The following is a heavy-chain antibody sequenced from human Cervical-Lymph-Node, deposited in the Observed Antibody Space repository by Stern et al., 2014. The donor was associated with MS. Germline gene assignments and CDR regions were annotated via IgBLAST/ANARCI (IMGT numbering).Heavy chain of an antibody. D-gene: IGHD6-19*01. Sequence: VQLVQSGGGVVQPGRSLRLSCAGSGFTFSTYCMHWVRQAPGKGLEWVALISHDGSKKYYVDSVKGRFTISRDNSKNTMYVHMNSLRDEDTAVYYCAKDRGSGWSLDYWGQGTLVIVSS. CDR2: ISHDGSKK. CDR1: GFTFSTYC. V-gene: IGHV3-30*18. J-gene: IGHJ4*02. CDR3: AKDRGSGWSLDY.